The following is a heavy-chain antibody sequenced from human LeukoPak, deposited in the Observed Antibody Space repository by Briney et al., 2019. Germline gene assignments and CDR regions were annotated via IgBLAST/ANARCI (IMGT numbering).Heavy chain of an antibody. V-gene: IGHV5-51*01. CDR1: GYSFTSYW. D-gene: IGHD6-13*01. CDR3: ARGIVASAGSRVYYFDY. Sequence: GESLKISCKGSGYSFTSYWIAWVRQMPGKGLEWMGIIYPGDSDTRYSPSFQGQVTISADKSINTAYLEWSSLEASDTAMYYCARGIVASAGSRVYYFDYWGQGTLVTVSS. J-gene: IGHJ4*02. CDR2: IYPGDSDT.